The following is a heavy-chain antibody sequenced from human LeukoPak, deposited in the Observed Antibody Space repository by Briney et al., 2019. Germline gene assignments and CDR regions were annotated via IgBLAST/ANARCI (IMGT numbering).Heavy chain of an antibody. CDR1: GFTFDDYA. Sequence: QPGGSLRLSCAASGFTFDDYAMHWVRQAPGKGLEWVSGISWNSGSIGYADSVKGRFTISRGNAKNSLYLQMNSLRAEDTALYYCAKDFSPGSITIFGGLDYWGQGPLVTVSS. CDR2: ISWNSGSI. V-gene: IGHV3-9*01. J-gene: IGHJ4*02. CDR3: AKDFSPGSITIFGGLDY. D-gene: IGHD3-3*01.